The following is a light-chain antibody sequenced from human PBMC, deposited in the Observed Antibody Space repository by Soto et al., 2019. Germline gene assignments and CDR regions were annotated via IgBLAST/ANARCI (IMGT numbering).Light chain of an antibody. CDR3: MQALQAPIT. CDR2: LGS. Sequence: DIVMTQSPLSLPVTPGEPASISRRSSQSLLHSNGYNYLDWYLQKPGQSPQLLIYLGSNRASGVPDRFSGSGSGTDFTLSISTVEAGDVGVYYCMQALQAPITFGQGTRLEI. CDR1: QSLLHSNGYNY. V-gene: IGKV2-28*01. J-gene: IGKJ5*01.